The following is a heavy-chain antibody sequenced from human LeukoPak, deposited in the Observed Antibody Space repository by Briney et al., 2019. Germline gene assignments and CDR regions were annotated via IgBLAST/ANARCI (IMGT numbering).Heavy chain of an antibody. CDR3: AREGYSSSWLNYYYYMDV. CDR2: INRSGST. J-gene: IGHJ6*03. V-gene: IGHV4-34*01. CDR1: GGSFSGYY. Sequence: PSETLSLTCAVYGGSFSGYYWSWIRQPPGKGLEWIGEINRSGSTNYNPSLKSRVTISVDTSKNQFSLKLSSVTAADTAVYYCAREGYSSSWLNYYYYMDVWGKGTTVTISS. D-gene: IGHD6-13*01.